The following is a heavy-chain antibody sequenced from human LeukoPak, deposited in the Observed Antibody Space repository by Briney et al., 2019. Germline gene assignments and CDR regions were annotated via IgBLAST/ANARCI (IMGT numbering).Heavy chain of an antibody. CDR1: GFTFDDYG. D-gene: IGHD2-2*02. CDR3: ARGGDIVVVPAAIPPGVDH. Sequence: PGGSLRLSCAASGFTFDDYGMSWVRQAPGKGLEWVSGINWNGGSTGYADSVKGRFTISRDNAKNSLYLQMNSLRAEDTALYYCARGGDIVVVPAAIPPGVDHWGQGTLVTVSS. V-gene: IGHV3-20*04. CDR2: INWNGGST. J-gene: IGHJ4*02.